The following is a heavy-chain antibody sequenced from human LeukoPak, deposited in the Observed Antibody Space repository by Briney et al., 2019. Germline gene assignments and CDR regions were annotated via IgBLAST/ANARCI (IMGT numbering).Heavy chain of an antibody. CDR2: IRQDGSEK. CDR3: ARVAAAGIYYYYYMDV. J-gene: IGHJ6*03. D-gene: IGHD6-13*01. V-gene: IGHV3-7*01. Sequence: GSLRLSCAASGFTFSSYVMSWVRQAPGKGLEWVANIRQDGSEKYYVDSVKGRFTISRDNAKNSLYLQMNSLRAEDTAVYYCARVAAAGIYYYYYMDVWGNGTTVTVSS. CDR1: GFTFSSYV.